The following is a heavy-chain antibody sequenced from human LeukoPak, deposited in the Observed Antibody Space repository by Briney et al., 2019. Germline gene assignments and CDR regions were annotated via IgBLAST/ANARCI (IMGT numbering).Heavy chain of an antibody. CDR1: GGAFSGYY. V-gene: IGHV4-34*01. CDR3: ARAPGITGTTSIYYYYGMDV. Sequence: SETVSLTCAVYGGAFSGYYWSWIRQPPGKGLEWIGEINHSGSTNYNPSLKSRVTISVDTSKNQFSLKLSSVTAADTAVYYCARAPGITGTTSIYYYYGMDVWGQGTTVTVSS. CDR2: INHSGST. D-gene: IGHD1-7*01. J-gene: IGHJ6*02.